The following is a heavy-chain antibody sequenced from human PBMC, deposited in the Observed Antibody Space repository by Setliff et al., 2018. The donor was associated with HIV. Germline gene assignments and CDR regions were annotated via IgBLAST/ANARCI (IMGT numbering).Heavy chain of an antibody. CDR3: ARQGLTMNRGVPAPILYYFDY. D-gene: IGHD3-10*01. Sequence: SETLSLTCTVSGGSIVSSSYYWGWIRQPPGKGLEWIGTMYYRGTTYNNPSLKRRVTFSADTSKNQFSLNLNSVTATDTAVYYCARQGLTMNRGVPAPILYYFDYWGPGILVTVS. CDR2: MYYRGTT. V-gene: IGHV4-39*01. CDR1: GGSIVSSSYY. J-gene: IGHJ4*02.